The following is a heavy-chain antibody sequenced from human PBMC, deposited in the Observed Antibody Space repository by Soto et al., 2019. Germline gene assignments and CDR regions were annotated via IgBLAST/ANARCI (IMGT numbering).Heavy chain of an antibody. CDR1: GFTVSSKD. J-gene: IGHJ6*02. Sequence: GGSLRLSCAASGFTVSSKDMNWVRQAPGKGLEWVSGIWSAGKTYYADSGRDRFTITRNNLNNTLYLQMNSMRADDTALYYCARAATMDFWGQGTPVTVSS. CDR3: ARAATMDF. CDR2: IWSAGKT. V-gene: IGHV3-53*01.